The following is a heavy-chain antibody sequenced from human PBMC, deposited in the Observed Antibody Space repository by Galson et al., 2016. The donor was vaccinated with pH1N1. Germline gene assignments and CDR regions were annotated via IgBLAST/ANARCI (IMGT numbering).Heavy chain of an antibody. CDR1: GASISTGDYY. J-gene: IGHJ5*02. CDR3: ARERRIRDWGVGNWFDP. D-gene: IGHD3/OR15-3a*01. CDR2: IYESGIT. Sequence: TLSLTCTVSGASISTGDYYWSWIRQPPGKGLEWIGDIYESGITHYSSFLKSRLSISVDTSKHQFSLKLTSVTAADTAVYYCARERRIRDWGVGNWFDPWGQGTLVTVSS. V-gene: IGHV4-30-4*01.